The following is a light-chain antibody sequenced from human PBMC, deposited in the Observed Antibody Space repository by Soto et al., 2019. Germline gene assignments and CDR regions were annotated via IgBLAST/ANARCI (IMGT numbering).Light chain of an antibody. V-gene: IGLV1-40*01. CDR3: QSYDSSLSGSYV. CDR2: GNN. CDR1: SSNIGAGYD. J-gene: IGLJ1*01. Sequence: QSVLTQPPSVSGAPGQRVTISCTGSSSNIGAGYDVHWYQRLPGTAPKVLIYGNNNRPSGVPDRFSGSKSGTSASLAITGLQAEDEADYYCQSYDSSLSGSYVFGTGTKAHRP.